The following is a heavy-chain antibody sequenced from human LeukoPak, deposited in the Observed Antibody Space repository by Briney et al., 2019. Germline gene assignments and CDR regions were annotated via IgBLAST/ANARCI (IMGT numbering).Heavy chain of an antibody. J-gene: IGHJ4*02. Sequence: PGGSLRLSCAASGFTVSSNYMSWVRQAPGKGLEWVSVIYCGGSTYYADSVKGRFTIPRDNSKHTQYLQINSMRAEDTAVYYWGRAQGSGYYIGEIDYWGQGTVVIVSA. V-gene: IGHV3-53*01. CDR1: GFTVSSNY. D-gene: IGHD3-3*01. CDR2: IYCGGST. CDR3: GRAQGSGYYIGEIDY.